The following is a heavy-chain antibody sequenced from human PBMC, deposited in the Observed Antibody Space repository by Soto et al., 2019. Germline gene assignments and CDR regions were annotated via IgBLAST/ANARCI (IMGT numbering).Heavy chain of an antibody. V-gene: IGHV3-23*01. Sequence: SLRLSCAASGFTFSSYAMSWVRQAPGTGLEWVSLVTGTGGNTYYADSVKGRFTISRDDSKNTLYLQMNSLRAEDTAVYYCAKRLVGVSNWYSFDYWGQGTLVTVSS. J-gene: IGHJ4*02. CDR3: AKRLVGVSNWYSFDY. D-gene: IGHD6-13*01. CDR1: GFTFSSYA. CDR2: VTGTGGNT.